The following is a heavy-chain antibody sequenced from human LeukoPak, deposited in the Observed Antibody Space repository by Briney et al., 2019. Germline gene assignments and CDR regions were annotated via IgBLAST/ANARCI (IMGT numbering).Heavy chain of an antibody. D-gene: IGHD1-26*01. CDR1: GGSVSSGSYY. Sequence: PETLSLTCTVSGGSVSSGSYYWSWIRQPPGKGLEWIGYIYYSGSTNYNPSLKSRVTISVDTSKNQFSLKLSSVTAADTAVYYCARVRVGKSKWYMDVWGKGTTVTVSS. J-gene: IGHJ6*03. CDR2: IYYSGST. CDR3: ARVRVGKSKWYMDV. V-gene: IGHV4-61*01.